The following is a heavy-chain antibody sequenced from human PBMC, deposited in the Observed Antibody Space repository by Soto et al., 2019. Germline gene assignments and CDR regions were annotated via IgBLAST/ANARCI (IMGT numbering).Heavy chain of an antibody. CDR1: VASITTYS. V-gene: IGHV4-59*01. J-gene: IGHJ3*02. CDR2: VFYSVGS. Sequence: QVQLQESGPGLVRPSETLSLTCTVSVASITTYSWNWIRQSPGKGLEWIGNVFYSVGSDSDPSIKRRATLSIDTSKNQVSLRLRSVTAADTAVYSCPRRGRPYSDFLSRAQVVGAFDIWGPGTPVTVSS. CDR3: PRRGRPYSDFLSRAQVVGAFDI. D-gene: IGHD3-9*01.